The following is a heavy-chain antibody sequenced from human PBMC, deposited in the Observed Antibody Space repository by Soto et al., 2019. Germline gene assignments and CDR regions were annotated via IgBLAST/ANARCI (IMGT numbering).Heavy chain of an antibody. CDR2: ISKSGSA. CDR3: ARVVMTTVPASYYYGMDV. J-gene: IGHJ6*02. D-gene: IGHD4-4*01. CDR1: GDSISSNQ. V-gene: IGHV4-59*01. Sequence: PSETLSLTCTVSGDSISSNQWGWIRQPPGEGLEWIGYISKSGSANHNPSLKSRVTMSIDMAESQFSLRLTSVTAADTAVYYCARVVMTTVPASYYYGMDVWGQGTTVTVSS.